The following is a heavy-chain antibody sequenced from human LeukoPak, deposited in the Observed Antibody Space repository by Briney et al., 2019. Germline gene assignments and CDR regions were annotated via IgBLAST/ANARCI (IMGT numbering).Heavy chain of an antibody. V-gene: IGHV3-30*18. CDR2: ISYDGSNK. D-gene: IGHD3-9*01. CDR1: GFTFSSYG. Sequence: PGGSLRLSCAASGFTFSSYGMHWVRQAPGKGLEWVAVISYDGSNKYYADSVKGRFTISRDDSKNTLYLQMNSLRAEDTAVYYCAKVRYFGPSAFDIWGQGTMVTVSS. J-gene: IGHJ3*02. CDR3: AKVRYFGPSAFDI.